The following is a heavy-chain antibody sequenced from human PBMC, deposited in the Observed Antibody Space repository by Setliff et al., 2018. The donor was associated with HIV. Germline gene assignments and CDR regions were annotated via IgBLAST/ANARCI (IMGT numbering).Heavy chain of an antibody. Sequence: ETLSLTCTVSGGSISSYYWSWIRQPAGKGLEWIGRIHTSGSTNYNPSLKSRVTMSVNTSKNQFSLKLSSVTAADTAVYYCARDSRLSYRKIHDAFDIWGQGTMVTVSS. CDR1: GGSISSYY. D-gene: IGHD3-16*02. CDR3: ARDSRLSYRKIHDAFDI. V-gene: IGHV4-4*07. J-gene: IGHJ3*02. CDR2: IHTSGST.